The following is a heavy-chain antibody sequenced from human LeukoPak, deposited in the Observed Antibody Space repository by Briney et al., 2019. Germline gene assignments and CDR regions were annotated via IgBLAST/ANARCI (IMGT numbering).Heavy chain of an antibody. Sequence: SETLSLTCTVSGGSISSNYYYWGWIRQPPGRGLEWIASIYYSGSTNYNPSLKSRVTISVDTSKNQFSLKLSSVTAADTAVYYCARQQYCSSSTCYTAPAINRFDPWGQGTLVTVSS. J-gene: IGHJ5*02. V-gene: IGHV4-39*01. CDR3: ARQQYCSSSTCYTAPAINRFDP. D-gene: IGHD2-2*02. CDR2: IYYSGST. CDR1: GGSISSNYYY.